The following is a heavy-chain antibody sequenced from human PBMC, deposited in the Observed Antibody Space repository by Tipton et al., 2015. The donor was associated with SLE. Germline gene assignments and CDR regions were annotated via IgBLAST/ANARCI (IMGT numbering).Heavy chain of an antibody. CDR2: IIPTFGTA. J-gene: IGHJ4*02. CDR1: GGTFYSYA. D-gene: IGHD3/OR15-3a*01. Sequence: QLVQSGAEVKKPGSSVKVSCKASGGTFYSYAISWVRQAPGQGLEWLGGIIPTFGTANYAQKFQGRLTITTDISTSTVYMELRSLLSGTRAVYYGGRGYDFGPDYWGQGPLVT. V-gene: IGHV1-69*06. CDR3: GRGYDFGPDY.